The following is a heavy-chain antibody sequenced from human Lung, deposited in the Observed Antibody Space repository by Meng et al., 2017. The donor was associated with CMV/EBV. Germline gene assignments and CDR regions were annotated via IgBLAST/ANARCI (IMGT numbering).Heavy chain of an antibody. CDR3: ENDLVWNYEY. Sequence: ASVKVSCKASGYTFTGYYMHWVRQAAGQGLEWMGWINPNSGGTNYAQKFQGRVTMTRDRSISTAYMELSRLRSDDTAVYYSENDLVWNYEYWGQGTLVTVSS. CDR1: GYTFTGYY. CDR2: INPNSGGT. J-gene: IGHJ4*01. V-gene: IGHV1-2*02. D-gene: IGHD1-7*01.